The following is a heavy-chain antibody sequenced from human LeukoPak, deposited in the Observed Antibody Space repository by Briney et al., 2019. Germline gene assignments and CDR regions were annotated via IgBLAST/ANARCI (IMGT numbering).Heavy chain of an antibody. CDR2: INHSGST. CDR1: GGSFSGYY. CDR3: ARVKIANYYGSGSPVT. D-gene: IGHD3-10*01. J-gene: IGHJ4*02. V-gene: IGHV4-34*01. Sequence: PSETLSLTCAAYGGSFSGYYWSWIRQPPGKGLEWIGEINHSGSTNYNPSLKSRVTISVDTSKNQFSLKLSSVTAADTAVYYCARVKIANYYGSGSPVTWGQGTLVTVSS.